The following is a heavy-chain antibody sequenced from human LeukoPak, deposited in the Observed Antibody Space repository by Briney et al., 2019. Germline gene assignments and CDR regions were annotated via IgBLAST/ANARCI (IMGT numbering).Heavy chain of an antibody. J-gene: IGHJ4*02. CDR3: ARTTGVVAATDFDY. D-gene: IGHD2-15*01. Sequence: GASVKVSCKASGYTFTSYDIYWVRQATGQGLEWMGWMKPNSGNTGYAQKFQGRVTMTRNTSISTAYMELSSLRSEDTAAYYCARTTGVVAATDFDYWGQGTLVTVSS. V-gene: IGHV1-8*01. CDR1: GYTFTSYD. CDR2: MKPNSGNT.